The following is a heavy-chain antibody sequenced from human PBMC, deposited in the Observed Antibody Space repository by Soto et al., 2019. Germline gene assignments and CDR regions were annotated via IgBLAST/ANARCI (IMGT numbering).Heavy chain of an antibody. Sequence: EVQLLESGGGLVQPGGSLRLSCAASGFTFSSYAMTWVRQAPGKGLEWVSAISGSGGSTYYADSVKGRFTISRDNSKNTLYLQMNSLRAEDTDVYYCAKDRGAGSTSWYNGWFDPWGQGTLVTVSS. CDR3: AKDRGAGSTSWYNGWFDP. J-gene: IGHJ5*02. V-gene: IGHV3-23*01. CDR2: ISGSGGST. D-gene: IGHD2-2*02. CDR1: GFTFSSYA.